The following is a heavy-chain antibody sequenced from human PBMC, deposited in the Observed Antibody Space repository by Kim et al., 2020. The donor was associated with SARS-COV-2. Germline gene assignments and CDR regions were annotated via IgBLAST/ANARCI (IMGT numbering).Heavy chain of an antibody. CDR3: ARAVTGRIDSFDL. Sequence: GGSLRLSCVASGFTIDRLTFGRYWMTWVRQAPGKGLEWVANIKQYGTREYYVDSMKGRFTISRDNAHNSLYLHVTSLRTDDTAMYYCARAVTGRIDSFDLWGQGTMVSVSS. J-gene: IGHJ3*01. V-gene: IGHV3-7*03. CDR2: IKQYGTRE. D-gene: IGHD6-19*01. CDR1: GFTIDRLTFGRYW.